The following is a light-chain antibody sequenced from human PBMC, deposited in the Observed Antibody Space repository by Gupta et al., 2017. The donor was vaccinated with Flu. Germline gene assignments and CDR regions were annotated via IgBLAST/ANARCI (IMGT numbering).Light chain of an antibody. V-gene: IGKV3-20*01. J-gene: IGKJ1*01. CDR2: GAS. Sequence: EIVLTQSPGTLSLSPGERATLSCRASQSVSSSYLAWYQQKPGQAPRLLIYGASSRATGIPDRFSGSGSGTXFTLTIXRREPEDFAVYYCQHEGSSPMTFGXGTKVEIK. CDR1: QSVSSSY. CDR3: QHEGSSPMT.